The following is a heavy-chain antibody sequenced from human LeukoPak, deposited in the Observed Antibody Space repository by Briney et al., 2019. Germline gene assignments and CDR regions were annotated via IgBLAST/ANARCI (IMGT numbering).Heavy chain of an antibody. CDR2: IKSDGITT. D-gene: IGHD4-17*01. J-gene: IGHJ6*02. CDR3: ARDRMTTYGMDV. CDR1: GFTLSSYW. Sequence: GGSLRLSCAASGFTLSSYWMHWVRQVPGKGLVWVSRIKSDGITTRYADFVKGRFTISRDNAKNTLYLQMNSLRVEDTAVYYCARDRMTTYGMDVWGQGTTVTVSS. V-gene: IGHV3-74*01.